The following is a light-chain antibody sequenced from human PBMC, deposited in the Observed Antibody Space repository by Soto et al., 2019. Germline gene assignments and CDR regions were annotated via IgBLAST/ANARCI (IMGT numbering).Light chain of an antibody. CDR1: QDIRNF. V-gene: IGKV1-27*01. J-gene: IGKJ3*01. CDR2: AAS. Sequence: DIQMTQSPTSLSASVGDRVTITCRASQDIRNFVAWYQQKPGKAPKLLIYAASTLQSGVPSRFSGSGSGTDFTLTINSLQPEDVATYSCQKYSSVPVFGPGTKVEIE. CDR3: QKYSSVPV.